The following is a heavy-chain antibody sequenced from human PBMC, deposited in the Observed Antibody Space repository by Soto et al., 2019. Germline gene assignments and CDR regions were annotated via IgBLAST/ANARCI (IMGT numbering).Heavy chain of an antibody. V-gene: IGHV3-30-3*01. CDR1: GFTFSLFA. CDR2: ISYDGRNI. J-gene: IGHJ3*01. D-gene: IGHD2-21*02. CDR3: AAHLYCGNDCYQAALNT. Sequence: QLVESGGGVVQPGRSLRLTCAGSGFTFSLFAMHWVRQAPGKGLEWVTVISYDGRNIYYADSVMGRFTISRDNSKNTVYLQMNNLRSEDTAGYYCAAHLYCGNDCYQAALNTWGHGTVVTVSS.